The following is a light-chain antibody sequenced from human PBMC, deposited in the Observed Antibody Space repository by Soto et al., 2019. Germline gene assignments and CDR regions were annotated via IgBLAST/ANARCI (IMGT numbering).Light chain of an antibody. CDR3: SSKTSSSTPYV. J-gene: IGLJ1*01. CDR2: EVS. Sequence: QSVLTQPASVSGAPGQSVTISCTGTSSDVGGYNYVSWFQQHPGTAPKLMIYEVSNRPSGVSHRFSGSKSGNTASLTISGLQVEDEAEYYCSSKTSSSTPYVFGAGTKVTVL. CDR1: SSDVGGYNY. V-gene: IGLV2-14*01.